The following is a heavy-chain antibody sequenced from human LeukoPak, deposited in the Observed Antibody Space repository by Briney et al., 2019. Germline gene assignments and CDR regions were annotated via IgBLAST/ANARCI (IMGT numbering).Heavy chain of an antibody. J-gene: IGHJ4*02. Sequence: GGSLRLSCAASGFTFSSYSMNWVRQAPGKGLEWVSYISNRSSTIYYAGSVKGRFTISRDNAKNSLYLQMNSLGAEDTAVYYCARDPKYDSSYRPVSYWGQGTLVTVSS. CDR2: ISNRSSTI. CDR3: ARDPKYDSSYRPVSY. CDR1: GFTFSSYS. V-gene: IGHV3-48*01. D-gene: IGHD3-22*01.